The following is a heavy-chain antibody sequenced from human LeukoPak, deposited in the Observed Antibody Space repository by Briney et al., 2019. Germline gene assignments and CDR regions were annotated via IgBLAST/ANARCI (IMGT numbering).Heavy chain of an antibody. CDR2: IIPIFGTA. D-gene: IGHD3-22*01. J-gene: IGHJ4*02. Sequence: SVKVSCKASGGTFSSYAISWVRQAPGQGLEWMGGIIPIFGTANYAQKFQVRVTITADESTSTAYMELSSLRSEDTAVYYCAKQEYYYDTSGYLNMSYFDCWGQGTLVTVSS. CDR1: GGTFSSYA. CDR3: AKQEYYYDTSGYLNMSYFDC. V-gene: IGHV1-69*13.